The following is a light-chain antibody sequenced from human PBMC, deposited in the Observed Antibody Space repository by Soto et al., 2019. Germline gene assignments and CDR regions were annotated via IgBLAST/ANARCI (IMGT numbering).Light chain of an antibody. CDR1: QSISDN. CDR2: AAS. CDR3: QQSDGPHYT. Sequence: EMTQSPSSLSASVGDRVTITCRASQSISDNVNWYQFQPGKAPKLLIYAASNLQTGVPSRFSGSGSGADFALTISGLQPEDSATYYCQQSDGPHYTFCLGTKLEIK. V-gene: IGKV1-39*01. J-gene: IGKJ2*01.